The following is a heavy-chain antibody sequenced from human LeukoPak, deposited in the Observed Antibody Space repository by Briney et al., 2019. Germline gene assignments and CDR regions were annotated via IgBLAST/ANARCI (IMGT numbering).Heavy chain of an antibody. V-gene: IGHV1-2*02. CDR3: ARVASGARYYGMDV. Sequence: GASVKVSCTASGYTFTGYYMHWVRQAPGQGLEWMGWINPNSGGTNYAQKFQGRVTMTRDTSISTAYMELSRLRSDDTAVYYCARVASGARYYGMDVWGQGTTVTVSS. CDR1: GYTFTGYY. D-gene: IGHD3-10*01. CDR2: INPNSGGT. J-gene: IGHJ6*02.